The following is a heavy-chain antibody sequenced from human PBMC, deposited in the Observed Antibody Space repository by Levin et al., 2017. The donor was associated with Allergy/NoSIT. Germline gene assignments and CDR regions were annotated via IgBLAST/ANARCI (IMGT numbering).Heavy chain of an antibody. CDR3: AKFTVKVSFDY. CDR2: ISGSGGST. V-gene: IGHV3-23*01. D-gene: IGHD3-16*02. Sequence: LSLTCAASGFTFSSYAMSWVRQAPGKGLEWVSAISGSGGSTYYADSVKGRFTISRDNSKNTLYLQMNSLRAEDTAVYYCAKFTVKVSFDYWGQGTLVTVSS. CDR1: GFTFSSYA. J-gene: IGHJ4*02.